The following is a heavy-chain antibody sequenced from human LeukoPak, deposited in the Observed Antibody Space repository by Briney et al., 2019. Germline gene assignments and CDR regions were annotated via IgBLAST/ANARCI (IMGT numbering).Heavy chain of an antibody. CDR3: AREGSGSYDY. Sequence: SETLSLTCTVSGGSISSYYWSWLRQPPGKGLEWIGYIYNSGSTNYNPSPKSRVTISADTSKNQLSLKLSSVTAADTAVYYCAREGSGSYDYWGQGTLVTVSS. V-gene: IGHV4-59*01. D-gene: IGHD3-10*01. CDR1: GGSISSYY. J-gene: IGHJ4*02. CDR2: IYNSGST.